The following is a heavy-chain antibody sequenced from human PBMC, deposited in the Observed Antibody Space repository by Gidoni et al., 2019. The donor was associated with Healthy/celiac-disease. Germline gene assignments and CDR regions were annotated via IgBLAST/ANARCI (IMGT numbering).Heavy chain of an antibody. V-gene: IGHV4-34*01. Sequence: IGEINHSGSTNYNPSLKSRVTISVDTSKNQFSLKLSSVTAADTAVYYCARGLPRAAAGMGPEYHAFDIWGQGTMVTVSS. D-gene: IGHD6-13*01. CDR2: INHSGST. CDR3: ARGLPRAAAGMGPEYHAFDI. J-gene: IGHJ3*02.